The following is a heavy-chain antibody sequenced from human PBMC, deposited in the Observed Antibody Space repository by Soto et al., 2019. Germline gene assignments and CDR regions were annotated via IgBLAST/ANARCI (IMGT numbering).Heavy chain of an antibody. CDR1: GGTFSSYA. V-gene: IGHV1-69*13. J-gene: IGHJ3*02. CDR3: ARGPLIAAAGTSGHTFDI. Sequence: SVKVSCKASGGTFSSYAISWVRQAPGQGLEWMGGIIPIFGTANYAQKFQGRVTITADESTSTAYMELSSLRSEDTAVYYCARGPLIAAAGTSGHTFDIWVQGTTVTVSS. CDR2: IIPIFGTA. D-gene: IGHD6-13*01.